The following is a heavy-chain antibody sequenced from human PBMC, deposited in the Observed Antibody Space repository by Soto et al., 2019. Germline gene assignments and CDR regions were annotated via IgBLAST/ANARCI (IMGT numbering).Heavy chain of an antibody. V-gene: IGHV3-7*01. CDR3: ARGKDGRRAGTYYFDMDV. CDR1: GFSFRDYW. J-gene: IGHJ6*03. Sequence: PGGSLRLSCAASGFSFRDYWVTWVRQALGKGLDWVANIKQDGSEKYYLDSLKGRFTISRDNAKNSVYLLMNSLRAEDTAVYYCARGKDGRRAGTYYFDMDVWGKGTTVTVSS. CDR2: IKQDGSEK. D-gene: IGHD1-1*01.